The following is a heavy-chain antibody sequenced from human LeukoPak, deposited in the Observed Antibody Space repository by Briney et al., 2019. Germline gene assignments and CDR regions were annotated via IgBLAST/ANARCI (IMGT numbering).Heavy chain of an antibody. CDR1: GYTFTGYY. Sequence: GASVKVSCKASGYTFTGYYMHWVRQAPGQGLEWMGWINPNSGGTNYAQKFQGRVTMTRDTSISTAYMELSRLRSDDTAVYYCARGSPGSSGWYGDYWGQGTLVTVSS. CDR2: INPNSGGT. D-gene: IGHD6-19*01. CDR3: ARGSPGSSGWYGDY. J-gene: IGHJ4*02. V-gene: IGHV1-2*02.